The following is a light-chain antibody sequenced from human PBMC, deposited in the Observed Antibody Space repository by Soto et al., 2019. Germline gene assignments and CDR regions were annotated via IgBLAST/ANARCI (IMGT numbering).Light chain of an antibody. CDR3: QQYNNWPAMYT. CDR2: AAS. Sequence: EIVMTQSPATLSVSPGKRATLSCRASQSVSSNLAWYQQKPGQAPRLLIYAASTRATGIPARFSGSGSGTEFTLTISSLQSEDFAVYYCQQYNNWPAMYTFGQGTKLEIK. J-gene: IGKJ2*01. V-gene: IGKV3D-15*01. CDR1: QSVSSN.